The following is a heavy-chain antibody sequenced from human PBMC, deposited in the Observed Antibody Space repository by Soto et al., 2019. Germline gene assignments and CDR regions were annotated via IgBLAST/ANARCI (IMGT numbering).Heavy chain of an antibody. CDR3: THQTPCASGSFFGY. V-gene: IGHV2-5*02. Sequence: QITLKESGPTLVKPTQTLTLTCTFSGFSLNTNGVSVGWIRQPPGKALEWLALIYWDDDKRYSPSLKSRLTITKDTSKNHVVLTMTYMDPVDTATYYCTHQTPCASGSFFGYWGQGTLVTVSS. CDR1: GFSLNTNGVS. D-gene: IGHD3-10*01. J-gene: IGHJ4*02. CDR2: IYWDDDK.